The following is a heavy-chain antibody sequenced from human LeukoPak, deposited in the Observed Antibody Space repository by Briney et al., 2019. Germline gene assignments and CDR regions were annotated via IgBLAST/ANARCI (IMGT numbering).Heavy chain of an antibody. V-gene: IGHV4-59*01. CDR1: GGSISSYY. J-gene: IGHJ4*02. CDR2: IYYSGST. Sequence: SETLSLTCTVSGGSISSYYWSWIRQPPGKGLEWIGYIYYSGSTNYNPSLKSRVTISVDTSKNQFSLKLSSVTAADTAVYCCAMLLIPNYGSGSYYFDYWGQGTLVTVSS. D-gene: IGHD3-10*01. CDR3: AMLLIPNYGSGSYYFDY.